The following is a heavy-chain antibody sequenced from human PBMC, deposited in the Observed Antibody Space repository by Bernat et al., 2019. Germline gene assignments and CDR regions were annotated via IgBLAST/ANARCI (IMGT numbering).Heavy chain of an antibody. D-gene: IGHD3-16*02. V-gene: IGHV3-21*01. J-gene: IGHJ6*03. Sequence: EVQLVESGGGLVKPGGSLRLSCAASGFTFSSYSMNWVRQAPGKGLEWVSSISTSSSYIYNADSVKGRFTITRDNAKDSLYLQMNSLRAEDTAVYYYARDPRYTVLYYYYYYMDVWGKGTAVTVSS. CDR1: GFTFSSYS. CDR3: ARDPRYTVLYYYYYYMDV. CDR2: ISTSSSYI.